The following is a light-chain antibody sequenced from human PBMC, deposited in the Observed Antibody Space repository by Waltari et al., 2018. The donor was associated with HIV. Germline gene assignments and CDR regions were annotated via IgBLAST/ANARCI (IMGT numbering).Light chain of an antibody. Sequence: QSALTQPASVSGSPGQSITISCTGTSSDVGRHNYVSWYQQYPGKAPKLMIYGVSERPSGVSNPFSGSKSGYTASLTISGLQAEDEADYHCSSYTSSSTYVFGTGTKVTVL. CDR2: GVS. CDR3: SSYTSSSTYV. V-gene: IGLV2-14*01. CDR1: SSDVGRHNY. J-gene: IGLJ1*01.